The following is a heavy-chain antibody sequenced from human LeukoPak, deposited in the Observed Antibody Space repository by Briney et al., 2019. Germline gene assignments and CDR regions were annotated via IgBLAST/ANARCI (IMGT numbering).Heavy chain of an antibody. CDR1: GFTFSSFA. V-gene: IGHV3-23*01. CDR3: AKDFWGAAAGTPSVHDF. D-gene: IGHD6-13*01. Sequence: GGSLRLSCAASGFTFSSFAMSWVRQAPGKGLDWVSTISGSGVTTYYADSVKDRFTMSRDNNKKTVYLQMNSLRAEDTALYYCAKDFWGAAAGTPSVHDFWGQGTLVTVPS. CDR2: ISGSGVTT. J-gene: IGHJ4*02.